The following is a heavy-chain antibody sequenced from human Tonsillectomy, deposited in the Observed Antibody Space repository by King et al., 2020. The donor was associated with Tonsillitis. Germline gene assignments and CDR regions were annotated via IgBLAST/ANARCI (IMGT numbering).Heavy chain of an antibody. Sequence: VQLQQWGAGLLKPSETLSLTCAVYGESFSGYYWHWIRQPPGKGLEWIGQINHSGSTNYNPSLKSRVTVSVDTSKNQFSLKLSSVTAADTAVYYCARPIVRVTMVRGVLRHPGGAFDIWGQGTMVTVSS. CDR3: ARPIVRVTMVRGVLRHPGGAFDI. J-gene: IGHJ3*02. CDR1: GESFSGYY. V-gene: IGHV4-34*01. CDR2: INHSGST. D-gene: IGHD3-10*01.